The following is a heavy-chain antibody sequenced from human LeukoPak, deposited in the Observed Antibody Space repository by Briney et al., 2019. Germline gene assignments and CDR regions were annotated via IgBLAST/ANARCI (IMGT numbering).Heavy chain of an antibody. D-gene: IGHD2-2*01. CDR3: ARDHAYRTDY. CDR2: INQDESKK. J-gene: IGHJ4*02. Sequence: GGSLRLSCAASGFSFSNDWMCWVRQAPGKGLEWVANINQDESKKYYVDPVKGRFTISRDNAKNSLYLQMSSLRAEDTAVYYCARDHAYRTDYWGQGTLVTVSS. V-gene: IGHV3-7*01. CDR1: GFSFSNDW.